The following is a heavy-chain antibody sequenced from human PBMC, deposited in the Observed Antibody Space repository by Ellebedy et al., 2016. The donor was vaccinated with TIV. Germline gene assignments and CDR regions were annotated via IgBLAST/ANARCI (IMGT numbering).Heavy chain of an antibody. CDR1: GGSFSGYY. D-gene: IGHD4-11*01. J-gene: IGHJ4*02. V-gene: IGHV4-34*01. Sequence: SETLSLTXAVYGGSFSGYYWSWIRQPPGKGLEWIGEINHSGSTNYNPSLKSRVTISVDTSKNQFSLKLSSVTAADTAVYYCARGTSTVTTPGVDYWGQGTLVTVSS. CDR3: ARGTSTVTTPGVDY. CDR2: INHSGST.